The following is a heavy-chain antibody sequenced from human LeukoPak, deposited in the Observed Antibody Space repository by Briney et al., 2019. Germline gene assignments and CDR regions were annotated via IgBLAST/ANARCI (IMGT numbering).Heavy chain of an antibody. CDR1: GGSISSSSYY. D-gene: IGHD5-18*01. V-gene: IGHV4-39*07. CDR2: INHSGSP. J-gene: IGHJ3*02. Sequence: SETLSLTCTVSGGSISSSSYYWSWIRQPPGKGLEWIGEINHSGSPNYNPSLKSRVTISVDTSKKQFSLKLRSVTAADTAVYYCARGRDTAMVRDAFDIWGQGTMVTVSS. CDR3: ARGRDTAMVRDAFDI.